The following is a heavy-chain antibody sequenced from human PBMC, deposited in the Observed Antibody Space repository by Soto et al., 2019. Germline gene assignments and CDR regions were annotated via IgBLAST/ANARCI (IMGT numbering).Heavy chain of an antibody. CDR2: IYYSGST. D-gene: IGHD3-22*01. J-gene: IGHJ4*02. Sequence: SETLSLTCTVSGGSISSYYWSWIRQPPGKGLEWIGYIYYSGSTNYNPSLKSRVTISVDTSKNQFSLKLSSVTAADTAVYYCARDRGSYYDSSGYPPMPSYFDYWGQGTLVTVSS. V-gene: IGHV4-59*01. CDR1: GGSISSYY. CDR3: ARDRGSYYDSSGYPPMPSYFDY.